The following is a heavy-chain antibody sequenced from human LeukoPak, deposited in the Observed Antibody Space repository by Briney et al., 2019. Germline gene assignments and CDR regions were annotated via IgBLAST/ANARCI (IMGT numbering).Heavy chain of an antibody. V-gene: IGHV3-7*01. J-gene: IGHJ4*02. CDR2: IKQDGSER. CDR3: ARESGDLDFDY. CDR1: GFTFSSYW. D-gene: IGHD7-27*01. Sequence: GGSQRLSCAASGFTFSSYWMSWVRQAPGKGLEWVANIKQDGSERYYVDSVKGRFTISRDNAKNSLYLQMNSLRAEDTAVYYCARESGDLDFDYWGQGTLVTVSS.